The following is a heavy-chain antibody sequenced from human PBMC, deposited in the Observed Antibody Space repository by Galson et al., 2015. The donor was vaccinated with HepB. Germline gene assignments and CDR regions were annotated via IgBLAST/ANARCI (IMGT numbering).Heavy chain of an antibody. D-gene: IGHD3-22*01. CDR3: ARAHDSSGYNDY. J-gene: IGHJ4*02. Sequence: SVQVSCKASGYTFTSYAMHWVRQAPGQRLEWMGWINAGNGNTKYSQKFQGRVTITRDTSASTAYMELSSLRSEDTAVYYCARAHDSSGYNDYWGQGTLVTVSS. V-gene: IGHV1-3*01. CDR1: GYTFTSYA. CDR2: INAGNGNT.